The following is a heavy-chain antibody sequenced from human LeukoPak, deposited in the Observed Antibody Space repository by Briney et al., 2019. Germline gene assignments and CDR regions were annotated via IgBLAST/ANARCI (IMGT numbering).Heavy chain of an antibody. D-gene: IGHD6-13*01. J-gene: IGHJ6*03. V-gene: IGHV4-59*01. CDR2: IYYSGST. CDR1: GGSISSYY. Sequence: SETLSLTCTVSGGSISSYYWSWIRQPPGKGLEWIGYIYYSGSTNYNPSLKSRVTISVDTSENQSSLKLSSVTAADTAVYYCARGDGAAGYYYYMDVWGKGTTVTVSS. CDR3: ARGDGAAGYYYYMDV.